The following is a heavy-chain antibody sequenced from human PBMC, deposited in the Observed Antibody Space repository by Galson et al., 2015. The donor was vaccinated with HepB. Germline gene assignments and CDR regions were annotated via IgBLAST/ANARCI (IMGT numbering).Heavy chain of an antibody. J-gene: IGHJ4*02. V-gene: IGHV1-8*02. D-gene: IGHD3-16*02. CDR3: AGLSTSF. CDR2: MDPNSGDT. Sequence: SVKVSCKASGGTFSGYAISWVRQAPGQGLEWMGWMDPNSGDTGYAQNFQGRVTMTRDTSITTAYMELSSLTSEDTAVYFCAGLSTSFWGQGTLVTVSS. CDR1: GGTFSGYA.